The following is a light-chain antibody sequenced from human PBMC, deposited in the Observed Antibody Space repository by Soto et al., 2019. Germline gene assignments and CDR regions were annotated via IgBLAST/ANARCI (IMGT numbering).Light chain of an antibody. CDR1: QSVDIY. CDR3: QQHRNWPRT. V-gene: IGKV3D-15*01. Sequence: EIVLTQSPATLSVSPVDRVTLSCRASQSVDIYLAWYQHKPGQAPRLLVYGASTRATDMPARFSGRGSGTDFTLTINNLQSEDFAVYYCQQHRNWPRTFGQGTRLEMK. J-gene: IGKJ1*01. CDR2: GAS.